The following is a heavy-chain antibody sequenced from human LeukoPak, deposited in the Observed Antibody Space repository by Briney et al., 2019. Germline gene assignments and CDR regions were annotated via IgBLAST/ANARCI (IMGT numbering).Heavy chain of an antibody. CDR3: ARARGYSGYDWGGFDY. Sequence: GASVKVSCKASGGTFSSYAISWVRQAPGQGLEWMGGIIPIFGTANYAQKFQGRVTITADESTSTAYMELSSLRSEDTAVYYCARARGYSGYDWGGFDYWGQGTLVTVSS. V-gene: IGHV1-69*13. CDR1: GGTFSSYA. J-gene: IGHJ4*02. CDR2: IIPIFGTA. D-gene: IGHD5-12*01.